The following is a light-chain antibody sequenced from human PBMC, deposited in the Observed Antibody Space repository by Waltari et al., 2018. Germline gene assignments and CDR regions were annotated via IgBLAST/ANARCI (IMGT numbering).Light chain of an antibody. J-gene: IGKJ1*01. CDR3: QKYVNLPAT. V-gene: IGKV3-20*01. CDR2: DAS. Sequence: EIVLTQSPGTLSLSPGERATLPCRASQSVGKYLVWYQQKPGQAPRLLIYDASIRATGIPDRFSGSGSGTDFSLTISRLEPEDSAVYYCQKYVNLPATFGQGTKVEI. CDR1: QSVGKY.